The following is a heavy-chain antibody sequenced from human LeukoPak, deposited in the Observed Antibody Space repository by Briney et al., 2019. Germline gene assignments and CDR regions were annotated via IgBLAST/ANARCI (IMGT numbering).Heavy chain of an antibody. J-gene: IGHJ3*02. CDR2: IYYSGSI. CDR3: ARSRGSYPDAFDI. D-gene: IGHD1-26*01. Sequence: SETLSLTCTVSGGSISSYYWSWIRQPPGKGLEWIGYIYYSGSINYNPSLKSRVTISVDTSKNQFSLKLSSVTAADTAVYYCARSRGSYPDAFDIWGQGTMVTVSS. CDR1: GGSISSYY. V-gene: IGHV4-59*01.